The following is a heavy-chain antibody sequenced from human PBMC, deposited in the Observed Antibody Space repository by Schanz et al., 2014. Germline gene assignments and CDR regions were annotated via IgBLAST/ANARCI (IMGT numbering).Heavy chain of an antibody. V-gene: IGHV1-2*06. CDR2: ISPNSGDT. Sequence: QVQLVQSGREVKKPGASMKVSCKASGRTFIVYHVLHWVRQAPGQGLEWMGRISPNSGDTHSAQKFQGRVTMTRDTSSTTAYMELNSLRSDDTAVYYCVRELSGGTFDYWGQGALVTVSS. J-gene: IGHJ4*02. CDR3: VRELSGGTFDY. CDR1: GRTFIVYH. D-gene: IGHD1-1*01.